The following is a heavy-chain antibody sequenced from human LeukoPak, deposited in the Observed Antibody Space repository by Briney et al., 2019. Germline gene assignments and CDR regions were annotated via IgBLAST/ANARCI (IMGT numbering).Heavy chain of an antibody. V-gene: IGHV1-2*02. J-gene: IGHJ4*02. Sequence: ASVKVSCKASGYTFSGYYMHWVRQAPGQGLEWMGWINPNSGGTKYVQKFQGRVTMTRDTSISTAYMELSRLRSDNTAVYYCASGSLASYFDHWGQGTLVTVSS. CDR3: ASGSLASYFDH. CDR1: GYTFSGYY. CDR2: INPNSGGT. D-gene: IGHD3-16*01.